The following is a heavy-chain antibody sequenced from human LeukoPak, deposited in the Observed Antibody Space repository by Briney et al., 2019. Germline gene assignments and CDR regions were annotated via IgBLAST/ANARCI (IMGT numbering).Heavy chain of an antibody. J-gene: IGHJ4*02. CDR3: GRIAAAGIDC. D-gene: IGHD6-13*01. Sequence: GGSLRLSCAASGFTFSSYWMSWVRQAPGKGLEWVANIKRDGSEKYYVDSVKGRFTISRDNAKNSLYLQVNSLRAEDTAVYYCGRIAAAGIDCWGQGTLVTVSS. V-gene: IGHV3-7*01. CDR2: IKRDGSEK. CDR1: GFTFSSYW.